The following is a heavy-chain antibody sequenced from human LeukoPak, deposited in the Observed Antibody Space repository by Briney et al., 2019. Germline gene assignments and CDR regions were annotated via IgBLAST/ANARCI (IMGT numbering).Heavy chain of an antibody. CDR2: INHSGST. Sequence: KASETLSLTCAVYGGSFSGYYWSWIRQPPGKGLEWSGEINHSGSTNYNPSLKSRVTISVDTSKNQFSLKLSSVTAADTAVYYCARHVGGGSGSSHFDYWGQGTLVAVSS. D-gene: IGHD3-10*01. V-gene: IGHV4-34*01. J-gene: IGHJ4*02. CDR3: ARHVGGGSGSSHFDY. CDR1: GGSFSGYY.